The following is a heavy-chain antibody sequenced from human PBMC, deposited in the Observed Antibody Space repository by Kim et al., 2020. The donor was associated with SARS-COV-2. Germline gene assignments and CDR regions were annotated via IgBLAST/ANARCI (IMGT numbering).Heavy chain of an antibody. CDR3: AREAYYDILTGQLSQ. Sequence: QKFQGRVTITADKSTSTAYMELSSLRYEDTAVYYCAREAYYDILTGQLSQWGQGTLVTVSS. D-gene: IGHD3-9*01. J-gene: IGHJ4*02. V-gene: IGHV1-69*04.